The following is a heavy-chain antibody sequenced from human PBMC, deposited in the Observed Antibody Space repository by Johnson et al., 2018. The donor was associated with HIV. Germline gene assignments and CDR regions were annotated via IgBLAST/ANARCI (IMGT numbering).Heavy chain of an antibody. D-gene: IGHD1-14*01. CDR2: MSYDGSNK. CDR1: GFTFSTYP. CDR3: ARVGRGLGTDDAFDI. J-gene: IGHJ3*02. V-gene: IGHV3-30-3*01. Sequence: QVQLVESGGGVVQPGRSLSLSCAASGFTFSTYPMLWVRQAPGKGLEWVTLMSYDGSNKYYADSVKGRFTISRDNSNNTLYLQMSSLRIDDTAVYYCARVGRGLGTDDAFDIWGQGTMVTVSS.